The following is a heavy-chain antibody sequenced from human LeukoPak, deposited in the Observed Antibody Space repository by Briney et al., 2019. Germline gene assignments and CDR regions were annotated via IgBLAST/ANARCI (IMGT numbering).Heavy chain of an antibody. V-gene: IGHV3-48*01. Sequence: PGGSLRLSCAASGFTFSSYSMNWVRQAPGKGLEWVSYISSSSSTIYYADSVKGRFTISRDNAKNSLYLQMNSLRAEDTAVYYCARGGSLGSSAFAFDYWGQGTLVTVSS. CDR1: GFTFSSYS. CDR2: ISSSSSTI. CDR3: ARGGSLGSSAFAFDY. J-gene: IGHJ4*02. D-gene: IGHD6-6*01.